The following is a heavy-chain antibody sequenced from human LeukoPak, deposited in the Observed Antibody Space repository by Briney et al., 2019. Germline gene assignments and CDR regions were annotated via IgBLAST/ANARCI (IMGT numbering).Heavy chain of an antibody. Sequence: ASVKVSCKASGYTFTGYGIIWVRQAPGQGHEWMGWISPYNGDTNYAQKFQGRVTMTTDTSTTTTYMELRSLRSDDTAVYYCARDLDSGGTTFRALNYWGQGTLVTVSS. V-gene: IGHV1-18*04. J-gene: IGHJ4*02. CDR2: ISPYNGDT. CDR1: GYTFTGYG. D-gene: IGHD1-14*01. CDR3: ARDLDSGGTTFRALNY.